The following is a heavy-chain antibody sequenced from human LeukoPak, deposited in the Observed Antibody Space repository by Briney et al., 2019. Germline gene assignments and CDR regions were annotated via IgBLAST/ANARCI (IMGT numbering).Heavy chain of an antibody. Sequence: ASVKVSCKVSGYTLTELSMHWVRQAPGKGLEWMGGFDPEDGETIYAQKFQGRVTMTRNTSISTAYMELSSLRSEDTAVYYCARGGTAMVTGGFDYWGQGTLVTVSS. CDR2: FDPEDGET. D-gene: IGHD5-18*01. CDR1: GYTLTELS. J-gene: IGHJ4*02. V-gene: IGHV1-24*01. CDR3: ARGGTAMVTGGFDY.